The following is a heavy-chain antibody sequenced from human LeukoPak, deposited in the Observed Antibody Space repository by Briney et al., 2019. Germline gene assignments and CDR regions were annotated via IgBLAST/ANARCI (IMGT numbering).Heavy chain of an antibody. CDR1: GFTFRTHW. CDR2: INNDGDST. D-gene: IGHD6-19*01. Sequence: PGGSLRLSCAASGFTFRTHWMHWVRQTPGKGPGKGRLWVSRINNDGDSTNYADSVKGRFTISRDNAKSTLYLQMNRLRAEDTAVYYCASTSGWYEPIDYWGQGTLVTVSS. J-gene: IGHJ4*02. V-gene: IGHV3-74*01. CDR3: ASTSGWYEPIDY.